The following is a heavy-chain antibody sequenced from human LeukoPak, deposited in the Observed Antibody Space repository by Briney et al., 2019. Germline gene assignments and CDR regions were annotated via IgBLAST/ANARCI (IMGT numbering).Heavy chain of an antibody. V-gene: IGHV1-2*02. CDR1: GYTFTGYY. Sequence: ASVKVSCKASGYTFTGYYMHWVRQAPGQGLEWMGWINPNSGGTNYAQKFQGRVTMTRDTSISTAYMGLSRLRSDDTAVYYCARDPLLTLYSSGWYYYYGMDVWGQGTTVTVSS. CDR2: INPNSGGT. J-gene: IGHJ6*02. CDR3: ARDPLLTLYSSGWYYYYGMDV. D-gene: IGHD6-19*01.